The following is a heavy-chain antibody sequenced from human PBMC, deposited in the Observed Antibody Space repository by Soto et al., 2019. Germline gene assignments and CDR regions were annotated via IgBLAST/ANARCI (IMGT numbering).Heavy chain of an antibody. D-gene: IGHD1-1*01. V-gene: IGHV3-23*01. CDR3: AKDKPGTASFDY. Sequence: PGGSLTLSCAASGFTISSNAMYWVCHAPGKGLEWVSAISDRGATTHYADSVKGRFTISRDTSKSTLYLQLNTLGADDTAVFYCAKDKPGTASFDYWGQGTLVTVSS. CDR2: ISDRGATT. CDR1: GFTISSNA. J-gene: IGHJ4*02.